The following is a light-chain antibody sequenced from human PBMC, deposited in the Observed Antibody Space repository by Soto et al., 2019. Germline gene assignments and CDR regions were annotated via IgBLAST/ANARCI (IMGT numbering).Light chain of an antibody. J-gene: IGLJ1*01. CDR2: DNH. Sequence: QSVLTQPPSVSAAPGHNGTIACACSSSNIGDYYVSWYQQLPGTAPKLLIYDNHNRPSGIPDRFSGSKSGTSATLGITGLQPGDEADYYCGTWDTSLSAGVFGSGTKVTVL. CDR3: GTWDTSLSAGV. CDR1: SSNIGDYY. V-gene: IGLV1-51*01.